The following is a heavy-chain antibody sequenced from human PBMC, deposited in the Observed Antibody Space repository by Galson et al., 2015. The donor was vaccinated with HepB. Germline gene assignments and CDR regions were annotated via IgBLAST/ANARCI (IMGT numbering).Heavy chain of an antibody. V-gene: IGHV1-69*13. CDR2: IFPIFGTA. CDR1: GGTFKTYA. Sequence: SVKVSCKASGGTFKTYAISWVRQAPGHGLEWMGGIFPIFGTANYAQSFQGRVTIIADASTSTVYMELSSLRSEDTGVYYCATVPLYYYDSGGRPYYFNYWGQGTLVTVSS. CDR3: ATVPLYYYDSGGRPYYFNY. J-gene: IGHJ4*02. D-gene: IGHD3-22*01.